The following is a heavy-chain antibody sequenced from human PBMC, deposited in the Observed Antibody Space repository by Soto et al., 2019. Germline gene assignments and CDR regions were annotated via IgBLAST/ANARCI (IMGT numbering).Heavy chain of an antibody. D-gene: IGHD1-1*01. Sequence: SETLSLTCTVSGGSISSGGYYWSWIRQHPGKGLEWIGYIYYSGSTYYNPSLKSRVTISVDTSKNQFSLKLSSVTAADTAVYYCARGPRRGLTPWNTWGQGTLVTVSS. J-gene: IGHJ5*02. CDR3: ARGPRRGLTPWNT. V-gene: IGHV4-31*03. CDR1: GGSISSGGYY. CDR2: IYYSGST.